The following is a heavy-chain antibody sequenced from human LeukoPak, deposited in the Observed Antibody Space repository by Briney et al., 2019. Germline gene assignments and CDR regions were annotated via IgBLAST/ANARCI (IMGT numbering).Heavy chain of an antibody. Sequence: SETLSLTCAVYGGSFSDYYWSWIRQPPGKGLEWIGEINHSGSTNYNPSLKSRVTISVDTSKNQFSLKLSSVTAADTAVYYCARSPGYSSSWSPYFDYWGQGTLVTVSS. V-gene: IGHV4-34*01. CDR1: GGSFSDYY. CDR2: INHSGST. D-gene: IGHD6-13*01. CDR3: ARSPGYSSSWSPYFDY. J-gene: IGHJ4*02.